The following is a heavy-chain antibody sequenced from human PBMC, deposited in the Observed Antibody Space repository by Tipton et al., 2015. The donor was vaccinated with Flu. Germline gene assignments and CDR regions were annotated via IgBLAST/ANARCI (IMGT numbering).Heavy chain of an antibody. CDR1: GFTVSSNY. Sequence: SLRLSCAASGFTVSSNYMSWVRRAPGKGLEWVSVIYSDGSTYYIDSVKGRFTISRDNSKNMLSLEMNSLRAEDTAVYYCARGQGANPWGQGTLVTVSS. J-gene: IGHJ5*02. CDR3: ARGQGANP. CDR2: IYSDGST. V-gene: IGHV3-53*01.